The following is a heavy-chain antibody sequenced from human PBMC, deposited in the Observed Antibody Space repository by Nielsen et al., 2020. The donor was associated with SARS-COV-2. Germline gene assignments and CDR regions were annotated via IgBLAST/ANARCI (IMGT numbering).Heavy chain of an antibody. CDR2: ISYDGSNK. J-gene: IGHJ5*02. CDR1: GFTFSSYA. Sequence: GGSLRLSCAASGFTFSSYAMHWVRPAPGKGLEWVAVISYDGSNKYYADSVKGRFTISRDNAKNSLYLQMNSLRAEDTAVYYCARGVLGVYAGFDPWGQGTLVTVSS. D-gene: IGHD2-8*02. CDR3: ARGVLGVYAGFDP. V-gene: IGHV3-30*04.